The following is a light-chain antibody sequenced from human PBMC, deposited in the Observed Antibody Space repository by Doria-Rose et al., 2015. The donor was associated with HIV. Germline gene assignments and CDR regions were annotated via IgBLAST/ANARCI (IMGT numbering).Light chain of an antibody. CDR1: QDISNY. J-gene: IGKJ5*01. CDR3: QQYENVPIT. CDR2: DAF. V-gene: IGKV1-33*01. Sequence: DIQMTQSPSSLSASVGDRVTITCQASQDISNYLNWYQHKPGRAPKLLICDAFNLETGVPSRFSGSGSGTSFTLTISSLQPEDIATFYCQQYENVPITFGQGTRLEIK.